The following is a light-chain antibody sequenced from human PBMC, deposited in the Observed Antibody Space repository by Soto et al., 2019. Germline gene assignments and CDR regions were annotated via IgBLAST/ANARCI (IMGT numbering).Light chain of an antibody. J-gene: IGKJ2*01. Sequence: EIVLTQSPATLSLSPGERATLSCRASQSVSTYLAWYQQKPGQAPRLLIYDASNRATGISARFSGSGSGTDFNLTISRLEPEDFALYYCQQRTNWPPMYTFGQGTKLEIK. CDR2: DAS. CDR1: QSVSTY. V-gene: IGKV3-11*01. CDR3: QQRTNWPPMYT.